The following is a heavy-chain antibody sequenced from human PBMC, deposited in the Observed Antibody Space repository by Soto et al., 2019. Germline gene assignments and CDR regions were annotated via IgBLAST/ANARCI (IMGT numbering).Heavy chain of an antibody. CDR2: ISTYNGNT. CDR1: GYTFTSYG. D-gene: IGHD3-10*01. Sequence: ASVKFSCRASGYTFTSYGISWVRQAPGQGLEWMGWISTYNGNTKYAQKIQGRVTMTTDTSTSTAYMELRSLRSDDTAVFYCAREMVRGVGSDYWGQGTLVTVSS. CDR3: AREMVRGVGSDY. V-gene: IGHV1-18*01. J-gene: IGHJ4*02.